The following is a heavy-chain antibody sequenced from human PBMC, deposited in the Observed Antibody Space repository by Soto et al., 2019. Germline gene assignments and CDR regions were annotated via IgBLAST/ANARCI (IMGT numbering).Heavy chain of an antibody. V-gene: IGHV4-59*08. CDR2: VYYTGGT. CDR3: VRQGLVNLHGLVDV. D-gene: IGHD6-6*01. J-gene: IGHJ6*02. CDR1: SGPSSSHN. Sequence: QVQLQQSGPGLVKPSETLSLTCTVSSGPSSSHNWGWIRQPPGRGLEWIGYVYYTGGTSYNPSLNRRVTLSADTSTNPISLTLSSVTAAATAVSYCVRQGLVNLHGLVDVWGQGTTVSVSS.